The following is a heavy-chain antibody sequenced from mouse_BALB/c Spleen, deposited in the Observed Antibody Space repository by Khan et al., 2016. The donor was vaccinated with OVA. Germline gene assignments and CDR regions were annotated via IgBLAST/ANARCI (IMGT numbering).Heavy chain of an antibody. V-gene: IGHV3-2*02. D-gene: IGHD1-2*01. Sequence: VRLQQSGPGLVKPSQSLSLTCTVTGYSITSGYGWNWIRQFPGNKLEWMGYISYNGSTNYNPSLKSRISITRDTSKNQFFLQLNSVTTEDTATYYCARTARIKYWGQGTTLTVSS. CDR3: ARTARIKY. J-gene: IGHJ2*01. CDR2: ISYNGST. CDR1: GYSITSGYG.